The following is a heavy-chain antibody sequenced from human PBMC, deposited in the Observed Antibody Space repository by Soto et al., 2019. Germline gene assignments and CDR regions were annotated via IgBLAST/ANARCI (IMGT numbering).Heavy chain of an antibody. CDR2: ISYDGSNK. CDR1: GFSFSNYA. V-gene: IGHV3-30-3*01. Sequence: PGGSLRLSCVASGFSFSNYAMHWVRQAPGKGLEWVAVISYDGSNKYYADSVKGRFTISRDNSKNTLYLEMSGLRAEDTAVYYCARDLIAAVGTPNYWGQGTLVTVSS. D-gene: IGHD6-13*01. J-gene: IGHJ4*02. CDR3: ARDLIAAVGTPNY.